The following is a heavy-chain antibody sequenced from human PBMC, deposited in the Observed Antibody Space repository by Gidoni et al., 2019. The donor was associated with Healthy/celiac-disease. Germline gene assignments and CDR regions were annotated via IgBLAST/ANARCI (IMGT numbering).Heavy chain of an antibody. CDR1: GFTFSDHY. V-gene: IGHV3-11*01. CDR2: ISSSGSTI. Sequence: QVQLVESGGGLVKPGGSLRLSCAASGFTFSDHYMSWIRQAPGKGLEWVSYISSSGSTIYYADSVKGRFTISRDNAKNSLYLQMNSLRAEDTAVYYCARTNHTTPRGVGGVWYYYYYYGMDVWGQGTTVTVSS. J-gene: IGHJ6*02. D-gene: IGHD2-8*02. CDR3: ARTNHTTPRGVGGVWYYYYYYGMDV.